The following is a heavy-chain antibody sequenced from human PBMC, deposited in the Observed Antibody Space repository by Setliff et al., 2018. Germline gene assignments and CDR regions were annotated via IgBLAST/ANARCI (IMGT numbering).Heavy chain of an antibody. J-gene: IGHJ4*02. D-gene: IGHD4-17*01. CDR3: AKEMTTYSGFDC. Sequence: GGSLRLSCAASGFTFSSYGMHWVRQAPGKGLEWVAVIWFDGSKEFYADSVKGRFAISRDNPKNTLYLQINSLRDEDTAVYYCAKEMTTYSGFDCWGQGTLVTV. CDR2: IWFDGSKE. CDR1: GFTFSSYG. V-gene: IGHV3-33*03.